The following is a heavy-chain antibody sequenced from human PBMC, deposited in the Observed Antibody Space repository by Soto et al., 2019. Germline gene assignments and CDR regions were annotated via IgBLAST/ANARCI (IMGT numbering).Heavy chain of an antibody. CDR2: ISSGGSSK. CDR3: ARDGGSGRYYLDY. V-gene: IGHV3-11*01. D-gene: IGHD3-10*01. J-gene: IGHJ4*02. CDR1: GFTFSDYY. Sequence: QVPLVESGGGLDKIGGSLRLSCAASGFTFSDYYMSWIRQAPGKGLEWVSYISSGGSSKYYADSVKGRFTISRDNAKNSLYLQMNSLRAEDTAVYYCARDGGSGRYYLDYWGQGTLVTVSS.